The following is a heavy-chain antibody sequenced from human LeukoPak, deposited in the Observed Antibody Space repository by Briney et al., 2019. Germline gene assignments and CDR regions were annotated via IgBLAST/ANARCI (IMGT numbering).Heavy chain of an antibody. J-gene: IGHJ4*02. D-gene: IGHD1-26*01. CDR3: ARDQDSWEPSPKWYFDY. CDR2: IWYDGSNK. CDR1: GFTFSSYG. V-gene: IGHV3-33*01. Sequence: GGSLRLSCAASGFTFSSYGMHWVRQAPGKGLEWVAVIWYDGSNKYYADSVKGRFTISRDNSKNTLYLQMNSLRAEDTAVYYCARDQDSWEPSPKWYFDYWGQGTLVTVSS.